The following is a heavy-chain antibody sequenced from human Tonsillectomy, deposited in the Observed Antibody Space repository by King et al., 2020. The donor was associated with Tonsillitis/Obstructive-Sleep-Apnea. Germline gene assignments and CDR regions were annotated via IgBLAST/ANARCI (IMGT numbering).Heavy chain of an antibody. J-gene: IGHJ4*02. V-gene: IGHV6-1*01. CDR2: TYYNSKWYN. Sequence: VQLQQSGPGLVKPSQTLSLTCAISGDRVSSNSAAWNWIRQSPSRGLEWLGRTYYNSKWYNDYAVSVQSRITIDPDTSKNQISLQLNSVTPEDTAVYYCARAYVSQYASRKFLDSWGQGTLVTVSS. CDR3: ARAYVSQYASRKFLDS. CDR1: GDRVSSNSAA. D-gene: IGHD2-8*01.